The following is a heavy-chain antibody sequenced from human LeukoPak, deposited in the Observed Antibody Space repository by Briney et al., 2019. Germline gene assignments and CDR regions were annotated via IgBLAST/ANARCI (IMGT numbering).Heavy chain of an antibody. V-gene: IGHV4-38-2*02. Sequence: SETLSLTCTVSGYSISSGYYLGWIRQPPGKGLEWIGSIYHSGSTYYNPSLKSRVTISVDTSKNQFSLKLSSVTAADTAVYYCARDRRGFDWFDYWGQGTLVTVSS. CDR2: IYHSGST. D-gene: IGHD3-10*01. CDR3: ARDRRGFDWFDY. J-gene: IGHJ5*01. CDR1: GYSISSGYY.